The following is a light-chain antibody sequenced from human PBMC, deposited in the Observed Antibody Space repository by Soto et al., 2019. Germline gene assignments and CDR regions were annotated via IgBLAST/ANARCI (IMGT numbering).Light chain of an antibody. Sequence: DIQMTQSPSSLSASAGDRVTITCRASQSLGSYLNWYQQRPGEPPKLLISTASNLETGVPSRFSGSGSVTDFTLTISSLQPEDFATYYCQQSYNTPRTFGHGTKVEI. V-gene: IGKV1-39*01. CDR1: QSLGSY. CDR3: QQSYNTPRT. J-gene: IGKJ1*01. CDR2: TAS.